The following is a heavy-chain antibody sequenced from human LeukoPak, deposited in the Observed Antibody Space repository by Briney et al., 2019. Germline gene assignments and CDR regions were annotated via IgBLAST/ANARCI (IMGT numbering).Heavy chain of an antibody. D-gene: IGHD2-21*02. CDR2: INHSGST. CDR3: ARGGFYCGGDCYVDY. J-gene: IGHJ4*02. CDR1: GGSFSPYY. Sequence: SETLSLTCAVYGGSFSPYYWSWIRPPPGKGLEWIGEINHSGSTNYNPSLKSRVTISVDTSKNQFSLRLSSVTAADTAVYYCARGGFYCGGDCYVDYWGQGTLVTVSS. V-gene: IGHV4-34*01.